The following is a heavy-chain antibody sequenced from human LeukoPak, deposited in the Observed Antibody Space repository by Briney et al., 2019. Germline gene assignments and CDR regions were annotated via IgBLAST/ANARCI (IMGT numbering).Heavy chain of an antibody. CDR3: ARRISTYDSSGYSTGDAFDF. CDR2: VYYGGST. CDR1: GGSISTSGYY. D-gene: IGHD3-22*01. Sequence: SETLSLTCTVSGGSISTSGYYWGWIRQPPGKGLEWIGIVYYGGSTHYNPSHKGRVTLSVDTSKNQFSLKLTSVTAADTAVYYCARRISTYDSSGYSTGDAFDFWGQGILVTVSS. V-gene: IGHV4-39*01. J-gene: IGHJ4*02.